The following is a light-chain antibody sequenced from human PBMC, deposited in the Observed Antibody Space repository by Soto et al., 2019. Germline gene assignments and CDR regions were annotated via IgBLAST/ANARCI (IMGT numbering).Light chain of an antibody. CDR3: QQSFTSPIT. CDR1: QRISNY. CDR2: AAS. Sequence: EIQMTQSPSSLSASVGDRVTITCRASQRISNYVYWYQQRPGKPRKLLINAASTLQSGVPPKFSGSGSGTDFTVTISSLEPEDCGIYNCQQSFTSPITFGGGTKVDIK. J-gene: IGKJ4*01. V-gene: IGKV1-39*01.